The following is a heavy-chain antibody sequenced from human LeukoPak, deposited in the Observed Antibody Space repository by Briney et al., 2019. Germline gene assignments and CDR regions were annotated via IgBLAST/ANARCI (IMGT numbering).Heavy chain of an antibody. CDR2: INPTSCGT. J-gene: IGHJ4*02. V-gene: IGHV1-2*02. D-gene: IGHD3-9*01. Sequence: ASVKVSRKASVSTFTGYFMHWVGQAPGPGREGMGWINPTSCGTNSAQNFQGRVTMTRDTSIRTAYLELSRLGFAAPAGYFVSGAVILTGNFDYWGQGTLVTVSS. CDR3: SGAVILTGNFDY. CDR1: VSTFTGYF.